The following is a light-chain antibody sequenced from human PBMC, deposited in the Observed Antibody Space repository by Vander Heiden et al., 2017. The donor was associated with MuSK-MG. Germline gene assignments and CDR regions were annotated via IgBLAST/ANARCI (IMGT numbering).Light chain of an antibody. CDR2: DVS. V-gene: IGLV2-14*03. CDR1: NRDIGAFDY. CDR3: SSYTARSNVV. J-gene: IGLJ2*01. Sequence: QSALPQPASVSGSPGQSITISCTGTNRDIGAFDYVSWYQQHPGKAPKVVIYDVSSRPSGVANRFSGSKSGNTASLTISGRQVEDEADYYCSSYTARSNVVFGGGTRLTVL.